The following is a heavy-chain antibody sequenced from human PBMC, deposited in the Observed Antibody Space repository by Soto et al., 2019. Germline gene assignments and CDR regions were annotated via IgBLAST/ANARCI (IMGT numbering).Heavy chain of an antibody. V-gene: IGHV3-23*01. Sequence: GGSLRLSCAASGFPFSNYAMSWVRQAPGKGLEWVSGIGGSGSNTYYADSVKGRFTISRDNSKNTLFLQMNNLRAEDTAEYYCARVVRHFDTPYGMDVWGQGTTVTVSS. CDR1: GFPFSNYA. J-gene: IGHJ6*02. D-gene: IGHD3-9*01. CDR3: ARVVRHFDTPYGMDV. CDR2: IGGSGSNT.